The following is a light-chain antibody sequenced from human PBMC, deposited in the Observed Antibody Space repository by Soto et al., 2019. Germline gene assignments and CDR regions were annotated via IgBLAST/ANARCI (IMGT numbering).Light chain of an antibody. V-gene: IGLV2-23*02. CDR2: EVS. J-gene: IGLJ3*02. Sequence: QSALTQPASVSGSPGQSITISCTGTSSDVGSYNLVSWYQQYPGKAPKFMIYEVSKRPSGVSNRFSGSKSGNTASLTISGLQAEDEADYYCCSYAGSSTLGVFGGGTKLTVL. CDR3: CSYAGSSTLGV. CDR1: SSDVGSYNL.